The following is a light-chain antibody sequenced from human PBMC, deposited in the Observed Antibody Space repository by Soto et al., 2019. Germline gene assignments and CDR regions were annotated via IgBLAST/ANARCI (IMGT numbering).Light chain of an antibody. Sequence: QSALTQPASVSGSPGQSIAISCTGTSSDVGGYNYVSWHQQHPGKAPKLMIYEVSNRPSGVSNRFSGSKSGKTASLTISGLQAEDEADYYCSSYTSSSTLVVFGGGTKLTVL. J-gene: IGLJ2*01. CDR3: SSYTSSSTLVV. CDR2: EVS. V-gene: IGLV2-14*01. CDR1: SSDVGGYNY.